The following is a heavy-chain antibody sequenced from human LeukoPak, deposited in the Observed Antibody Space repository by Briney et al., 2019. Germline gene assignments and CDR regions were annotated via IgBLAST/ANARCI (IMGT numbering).Heavy chain of an antibody. CDR3: ARETMITFGGPFDY. J-gene: IGHJ4*02. Sequence: PSETLSLTCTVSGGSISSYYWSWIRQPPGKGLEWIGYIYYSGSTYYNPSLKSRVTISVDTSKNQFSLKLSSVTAADTAVYYCARETMITFGGPFDYWGQGTLVTVSS. CDR2: IYYSGST. D-gene: IGHD3-16*01. CDR1: GGSISSYY. V-gene: IGHV4-59*06.